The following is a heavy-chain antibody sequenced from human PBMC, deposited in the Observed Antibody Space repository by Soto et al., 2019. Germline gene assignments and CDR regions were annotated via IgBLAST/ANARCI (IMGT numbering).Heavy chain of an antibody. D-gene: IGHD2-2*01. J-gene: IGHJ1*01. CDR1: GFSLSTSGVG. Sequence: QITLKESGPTLVKPTQTLTLTCTFSGFSLSTSGVGVGWIRQPPGKALEWLALIYWDDDKRYSPSLKSRLTITKDXXKXQVXLTMPIMDAVDTATYYCAHSPFCSSTCCRDEYFQHWGQGTLVTVSS. V-gene: IGHV2-5*02. CDR3: AHSPFCSSTCCRDEYFQH. CDR2: IYWDDDK.